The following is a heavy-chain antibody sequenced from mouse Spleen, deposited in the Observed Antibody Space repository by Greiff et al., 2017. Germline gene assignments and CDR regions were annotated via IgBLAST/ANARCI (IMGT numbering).Heavy chain of an antibody. V-gene: IGHV1-59*01. D-gene: IGHD1-1*01. CDR2: IDPSDSYT. CDR1: GYTFTSYW. J-gene: IGHJ1*03. Sequence: QVQLQQPGAELVRPGTSVKLSCKASGYTFTSYWMHWVKQRPGQGLEWIGVIDPSDSYTNYNQKFKGKATLTVDTSSSTAYMQLSSLTSEDSAVYYCASQGGNYYGSSWYFDVWGTGTTVTVSS. CDR3: ASQGGNYYGSSWYFDV.